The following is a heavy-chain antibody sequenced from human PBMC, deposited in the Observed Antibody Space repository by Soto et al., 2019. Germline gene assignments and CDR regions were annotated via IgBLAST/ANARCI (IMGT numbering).Heavy chain of an antibody. V-gene: IGHV4-59*01. CDR3: ARDGYCSGGSCKPLDY. J-gene: IGHJ4*02. CDR1: GGSISSYY. CDR2: IYYSGST. D-gene: IGHD2-15*01. Sequence: SETLSLTCTVSGGSISSYYWSWIRQPPGKGLEWIGYIYYSGSTNYNPSLKSRVTISVDTSKNQFSLKLSSVTAADTAVYYCARDGYCSGGSCKPLDYWGQGTLVTVSS.